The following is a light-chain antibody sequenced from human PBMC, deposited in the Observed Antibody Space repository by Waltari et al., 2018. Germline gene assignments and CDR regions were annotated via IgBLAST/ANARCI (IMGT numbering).Light chain of an antibody. V-gene: IGLV2-8*01. CDR2: EVS. Sequence: QSALTQPPSASGSPGQSVSISCTGTSSDVGGYKYVSWYQQHPGQAPKLFIYEVSKRPSGVPDRFSGSKSGNTASLTVSGLQVEDEAGYYCSSYAGNNVVFGGGTKLTVL. CDR1: SSDVGGYKY. CDR3: SSYAGNNVV. J-gene: IGLJ2*01.